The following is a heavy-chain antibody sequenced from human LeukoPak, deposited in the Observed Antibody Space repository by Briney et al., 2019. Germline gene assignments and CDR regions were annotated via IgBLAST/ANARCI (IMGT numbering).Heavy chain of an antibody. CDR3: GKTTTGYSSGRYPGWPVDY. CDR2: IFGSGGSA. CDR1: GFTFNSYA. D-gene: IGHD6-19*01. J-gene: IGHJ4*02. Sequence: GGSLRLSWAASGFTFNSYAMYWVRQAPGKGLEWVSGIFGSGGSAHYADSVKGRFTISRDNSKNTVYLQMDSLRVEDTAVYYCGKTTTGYSSGRYPGWPVDYWGQGTLVTVSS. V-gene: IGHV3-23*01.